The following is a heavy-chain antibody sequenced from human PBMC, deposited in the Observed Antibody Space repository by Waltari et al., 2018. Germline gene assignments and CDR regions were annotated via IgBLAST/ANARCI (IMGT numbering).Heavy chain of an antibody. CDR3: ASPRSIAVAGSLPPDY. J-gene: IGHJ4*02. Sequence: QVQLVQSGAEVKKPGASVKVSCKVSGYTLTELSMHWVRQAPGKGLEWMGGFDPEDGETIYAQKFQGRVTITADKSTSTAYMELSSLRSEDTAVYYCASPRSIAVAGSLPPDYWGQGTLVTVSS. CDR1: GYTLTELS. V-gene: IGHV1-24*01. CDR2: FDPEDGET. D-gene: IGHD6-19*01.